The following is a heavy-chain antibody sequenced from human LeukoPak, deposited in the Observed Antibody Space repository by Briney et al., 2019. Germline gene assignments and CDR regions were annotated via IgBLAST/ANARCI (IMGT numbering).Heavy chain of an antibody. CDR3: ASWVGYCDSSSLTGAFDI. CDR2: IYPGDSDT. D-gene: IGHD3-22*01. V-gene: IGHV5-51*01. J-gene: IGHJ3*02. Sequence: GESLKISCKGSGYSFTSYWIGWVRQMPGKGLEWVGIIYPGDSDTRYSPSFQGQVTISADKSISTAYLQWSSLKASDTAMYYCASWVGYCDSSSLTGAFDIWGQGTMVTVSS. CDR1: GYSFTSYW.